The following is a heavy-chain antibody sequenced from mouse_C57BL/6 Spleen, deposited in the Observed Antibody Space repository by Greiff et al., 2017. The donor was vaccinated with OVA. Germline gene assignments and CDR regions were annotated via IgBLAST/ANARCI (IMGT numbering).Heavy chain of an antibody. CDR3: ARWRDGYSYWYFDV. J-gene: IGHJ1*03. Sequence: EVQVVESGPELVKPGASVKISCKASGYSFTDYNMNWVKQSNGKSLEWIGVINPNYGTTSYNQKFKGKATLTVDQSSSTAYMQLNSLTSEDSAVYYCARWRDGYSYWYFDVWGTGTTVTVSS. CDR2: INPNYGTT. V-gene: IGHV1-39*01. D-gene: IGHD2-3*01. CDR1: GYSFTDYN.